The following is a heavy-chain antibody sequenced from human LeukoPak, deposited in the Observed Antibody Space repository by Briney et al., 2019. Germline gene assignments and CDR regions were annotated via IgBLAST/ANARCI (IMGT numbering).Heavy chain of an antibody. J-gene: IGHJ4*02. D-gene: IGHD4/OR15-4a*01. Sequence: GGSLRLSCAASGFTFSTYWMHWVRQAPGKGLVWVSRINSDGSSTTYADSVKGRFTISRDNAKNTLYLQMNSLRAEDTAVYYCARRAGAYSHPYDYWGQGTLVTVSS. CDR2: INSDGSST. CDR1: GFTFSTYW. CDR3: ARRAGAYSHPYDY. V-gene: IGHV3-74*01.